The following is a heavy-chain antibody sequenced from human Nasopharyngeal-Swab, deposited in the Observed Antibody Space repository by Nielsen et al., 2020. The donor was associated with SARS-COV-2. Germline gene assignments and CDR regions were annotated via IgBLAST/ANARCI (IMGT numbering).Heavy chain of an antibody. CDR2: ISFDGSDE. J-gene: IGHJ3*02. V-gene: IGHV3-30*14. D-gene: IGHD1-26*01. CDR3: ARDFLVGATTGLDAFDI. Sequence: GESLKISCAASGFTFSSYAMHWVRQAPGKGLEWVAIISFDGSDEYYADSVKGRFTISRDNSKNTLYLQMNSLRAEDTAVYYCARDFLVGATTGLDAFDIWGQGTMVTVSS. CDR1: GFTFSSYA.